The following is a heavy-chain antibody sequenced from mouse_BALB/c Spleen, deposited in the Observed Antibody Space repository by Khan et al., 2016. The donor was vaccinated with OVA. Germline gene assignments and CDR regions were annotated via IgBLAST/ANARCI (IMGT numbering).Heavy chain of an antibody. CDR1: GYTFTNYG. CDR3: ARSNGNYWFAY. Sequence: QIQLVQSGPELKKPGETVKISCKASGYTFTNYGMNWVKQAPGKGLKWMGWINTYTGEPTYDDDFKGRFAFSLETSASTAYLQIHNLKNEDTATYFCARSNGNYWFAYWGQGTLVTVSA. J-gene: IGHJ3*01. D-gene: IGHD2-1*01. V-gene: IGHV9-3-1*01. CDR2: INTYTGEP.